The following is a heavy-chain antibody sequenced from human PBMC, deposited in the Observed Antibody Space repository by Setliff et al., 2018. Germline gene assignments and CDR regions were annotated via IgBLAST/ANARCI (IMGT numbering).Heavy chain of an antibody. CDR3: ARGGYTNYRYDY. J-gene: IGHJ4*02. CDR1: GFTFSSYS. V-gene: IGHV3-64*02. Sequence: GGSLRLSCAASGFTFSSYSMHWVRQAPGKGLEYVSAISSNGGSTYYADSVKGRFTISRDNSKNTLYLQMGSLRAEDMAVYYCARGGYTNYRYDYWGQGTLVTVSS. D-gene: IGHD6-13*01. CDR2: ISSNGGST.